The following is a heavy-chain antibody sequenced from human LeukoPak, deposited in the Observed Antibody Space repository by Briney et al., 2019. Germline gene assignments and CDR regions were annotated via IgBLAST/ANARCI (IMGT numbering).Heavy chain of an antibody. CDR1: GYTFTSYG. J-gene: IGHJ4*02. CDR3: ARDCDRSGYYCY. V-gene: IGHV1-18*01. D-gene: IGHD3-22*01. CDR2: IGAYNGNT. Sequence: ASVKVSCKASGYTFTSYGISWVRQAPGQGLEWMAWIGAYNGNTNYAQKLQGRVTMTTDTSTSTVYMELRSLSSDDTAVYYCARDCDRSGYYCYWGQGTLVTVSS.